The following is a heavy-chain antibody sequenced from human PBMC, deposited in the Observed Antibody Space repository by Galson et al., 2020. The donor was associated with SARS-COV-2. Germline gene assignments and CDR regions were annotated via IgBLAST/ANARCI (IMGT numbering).Heavy chain of an antibody. D-gene: IGHD3-10*01. CDR1: GFTFDDYA. CDR3: AKDSRIGENWFDP. J-gene: IGHJ5*02. CDR2: IWYDGSNK. Sequence: GGSLRLSCAASGFTFDDYAMHWVRQAPGKGLEWVAVIWYDGSNKYYADSVKGRFTISRDNSKNTVYLQMNSLRAEDTAVYYCAKDSRIGENWFDPWGQGTLVTVSS. V-gene: IGHV3-33*06.